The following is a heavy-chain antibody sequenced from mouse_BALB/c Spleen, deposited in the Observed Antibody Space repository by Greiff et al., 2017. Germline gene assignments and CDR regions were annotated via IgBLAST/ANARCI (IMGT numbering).Heavy chain of an antibody. CDR3: ARVGFDY. V-gene: IGHV1-7*01. Sequence: VQLQQSGAELVKPGASVKMSCKASGYTFTSYWMHWVKQRPGQGLEWIGYINPSTGYTEYNQKFKDKATLTADKSSSTAYMQLSSLTSEDSAVYYCARVGFDYWGQGTTLTVSS. J-gene: IGHJ2*01. CDR1: GYTFTSYW. CDR2: INPSTGYT.